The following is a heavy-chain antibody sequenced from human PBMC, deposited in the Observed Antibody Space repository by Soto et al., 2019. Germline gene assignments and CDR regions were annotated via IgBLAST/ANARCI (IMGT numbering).Heavy chain of an antibody. CDR3: AKDTYSRSWYF. V-gene: IGHV3-23*05. Sequence: EVQLLESGGDLVQPGGSLRLSCAACGFTFTNYLMTWVRQAPGKGLEWVSAIDKSGCDTYYADSVKGRVTITRENSKNTLYLQMNGLRAEDTALYYSAKDTYSRSWYFWGQGTLVTVSS. CDR1: GFTFTNYL. D-gene: IGHD2-2*01. CDR2: IDKSGCDT. J-gene: IGHJ4*02.